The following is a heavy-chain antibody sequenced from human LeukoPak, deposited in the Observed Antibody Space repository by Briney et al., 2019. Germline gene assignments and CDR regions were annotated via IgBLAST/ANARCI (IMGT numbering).Heavy chain of an antibody. CDR2: IYYSGST. V-gene: IGHV4-39*07. Sequence: SETLSLTCTVSGGSISSSSYYWGWIRQPPGKGLEWIGSIYYSGSTYYNPSLKSRVTISVDTSKNQFSLKLSSVTAADTAVYYCARHVRPIGSSWDQFNFGYWGQGTLATVSS. CDR3: ARHVRPIGSSWDQFNFGY. J-gene: IGHJ4*02. D-gene: IGHD6-13*01. CDR1: GGSISSSSYY.